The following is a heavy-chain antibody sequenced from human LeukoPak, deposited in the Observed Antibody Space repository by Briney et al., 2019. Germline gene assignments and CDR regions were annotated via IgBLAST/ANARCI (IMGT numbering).Heavy chain of an antibody. Sequence: SETLSLTCTVSGDSISNYYWSWIRQPPGKGLEWIGYIYYSGSTNYNPSLKSRVTISVDTSKNQFSLKLSSVTAADTAVYYCARDPQTYGGNSGSDYWGQGTLVTVSS. CDR1: GDSISNYY. D-gene: IGHD4-23*01. V-gene: IGHV4-59*12. CDR2: IYYSGST. J-gene: IGHJ4*02. CDR3: ARDPQTYGGNSGSDY.